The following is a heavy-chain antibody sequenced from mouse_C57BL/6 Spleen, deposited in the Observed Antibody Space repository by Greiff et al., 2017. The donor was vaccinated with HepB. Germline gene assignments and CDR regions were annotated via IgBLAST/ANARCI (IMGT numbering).Heavy chain of an antibody. CDR2: IDPSDSYT. Sequence: QVHVKQPGAELVKPGASVKLSCKASGYTFTSYWMQWVKQRPGQGLEWIGEIDPSDSYTNYNQKFKGKATLTVDTSSSTAYMQLSSLTSEDSAVYYCAPNWDYWGQGTTLTVSS. D-gene: IGHD4-1*02. J-gene: IGHJ2*01. CDR3: APNWDY. CDR1: GYTFTSYW. V-gene: IGHV1-50*01.